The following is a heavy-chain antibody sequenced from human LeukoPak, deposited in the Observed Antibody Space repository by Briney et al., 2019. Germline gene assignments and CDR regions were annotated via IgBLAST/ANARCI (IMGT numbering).Heavy chain of an antibody. CDR3: TKAPAGPQYSDNWRFGYNWFDP. Sequence: PGGSLRLSCVASGFTFSNYGMGWVRQAPGKGLEWVSGIGTSGSATYYADSVKGRFTVSRDNSKNTLYLQMNSLRADDTAVYCCTKAPAGPQYSDNWRFGYNWFDPWGQGTLVTVSS. CDR2: IGTSGSAT. CDR1: GFTFSNYG. V-gene: IGHV3-23*05. J-gene: IGHJ5*02. D-gene: IGHD1-1*01.